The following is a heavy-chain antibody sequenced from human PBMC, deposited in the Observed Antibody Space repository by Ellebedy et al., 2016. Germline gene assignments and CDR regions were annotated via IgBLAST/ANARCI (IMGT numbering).Heavy chain of an antibody. J-gene: IGHJ6*02. CDR1: GYSFTRYW. D-gene: IGHD6-19*01. CDR3: ATSLAVAGTPYFYYGMDV. Sequence: GGSLRLSCKASGYSFTRYWIAWVRQMPGKGLEWMGISPSFRGQVTISADKSTSTAYLQWSSLKASDTAMYYCATSLAVAGTPYFYYGMDVWGQGTTVTVSS. V-gene: IGHV5-51*01.